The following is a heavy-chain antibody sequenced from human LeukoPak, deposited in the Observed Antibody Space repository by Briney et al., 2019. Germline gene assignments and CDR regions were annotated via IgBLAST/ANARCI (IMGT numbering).Heavy chain of an antibody. Sequence: KSGGSLRLSCAASGFTFSSYWMHWVRQAPGKGLEWVSSISSSSSYIYYADSVKGRFTISRDNAKNSLYLQMNSLRAEDTAVYYCARDQSTMVRGVDDYWGQGTLVTVSS. CDR1: GFTFSSYW. D-gene: IGHD3-10*01. J-gene: IGHJ4*02. CDR2: ISSSSSYI. V-gene: IGHV3-21*01. CDR3: ARDQSTMVRGVDDY.